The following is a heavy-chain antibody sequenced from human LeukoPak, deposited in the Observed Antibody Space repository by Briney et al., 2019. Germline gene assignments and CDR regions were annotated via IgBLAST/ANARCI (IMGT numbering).Heavy chain of an antibody. Sequence: ASVKVSCKTFSDHYIHWVRQAPGQGLEWLGWISPNSGDTTYAQKFQGRVTLTRDTSISTAYMELRSLRSDDTAVYYCARAGITMVRGVREVWFDPWGQGTLVTVSS. D-gene: IGHD3-10*01. V-gene: IGHV1-2*02. CDR2: ISPNSGDT. J-gene: IGHJ5*02. CDR3: ARAGITMVRGVREVWFDP. CDR1: FSDHY.